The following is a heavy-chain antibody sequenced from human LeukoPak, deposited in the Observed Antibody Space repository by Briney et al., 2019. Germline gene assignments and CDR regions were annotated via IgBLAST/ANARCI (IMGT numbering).Heavy chain of an antibody. V-gene: IGHV4-39*01. CDR2: FYYSGNT. Sequence: KPSETLSLTCTVSGDSISSSDYYRGWIRQPPGKGLEWIGSFYYSGNTYYNPSLKSRVSISVDPSKNQLSLKLSSVSAADTAVYYCARHFFGDYVFAYWGQGTLVTVSS. J-gene: IGHJ4*02. CDR3: ARHFFGDYVFAY. CDR1: GDSISSSDYY. D-gene: IGHD4-17*01.